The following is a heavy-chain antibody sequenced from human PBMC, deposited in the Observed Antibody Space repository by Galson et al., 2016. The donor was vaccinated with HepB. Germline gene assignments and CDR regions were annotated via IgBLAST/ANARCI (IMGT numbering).Heavy chain of an antibody. D-gene: IGHD3-9*01. V-gene: IGHV4-59*01. CDR3: AGGLRYVDWFDAFEI. J-gene: IGHJ3*02. Sequence: ETLSLTCNVSGDSISLYYWSWIRQPPGKGLEWIGYIYDSGNTGNNPSLKSRVTISLDTSKNQFSLKLRSVTAADTAMYYCAGGLRYVDWFDAFEIWGQGTMVTVSS. CDR1: GDSISLYY. CDR2: IYDSGNT.